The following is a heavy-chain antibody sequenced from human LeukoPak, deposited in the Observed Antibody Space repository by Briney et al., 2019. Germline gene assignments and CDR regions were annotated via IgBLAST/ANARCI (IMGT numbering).Heavy chain of an antibody. CDR3: ARDRRLPYYYGMDV. CDR1: GVSFSGYY. CDR2: INHSGST. V-gene: IGHV4-34*01. Sequence: SETLSLTCAVYGVSFSGYYWSWLRQPPGKGLEWFGEINHSGSTNYNPSLKSRVTISVDTSKNQFSLKLSSVTAADTAVYYCARDRRLPYYYGMDVWGQGTTVTVSS. D-gene: IGHD2-15*01. J-gene: IGHJ6*02.